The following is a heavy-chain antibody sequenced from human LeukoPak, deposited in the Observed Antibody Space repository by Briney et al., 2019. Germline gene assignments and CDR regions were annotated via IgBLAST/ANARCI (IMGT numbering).Heavy chain of an antibody. J-gene: IGHJ4*02. CDR3: ATAVNPRYYFDY. CDR2: FDPEDGET. Sequence: ASVKVSCKVSGYTLTELSMHWVRQAPGKGLEWMGGFDPEDGETIYAQKFQGRVTMTEDTSTDTAYMELSSLRSEDTAVYYCATAVNPRYYFDYWGQGTLVPVSS. CDR1: GYTLTELS. V-gene: IGHV1-24*01.